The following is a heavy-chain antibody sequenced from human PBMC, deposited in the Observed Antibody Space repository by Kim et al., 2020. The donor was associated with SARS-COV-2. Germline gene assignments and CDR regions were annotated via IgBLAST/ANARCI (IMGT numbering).Heavy chain of an antibody. J-gene: IGHJ4*02. V-gene: IGHV4-59*01. D-gene: IGHD1-26*01. CDR2: ISYTGSP. CDR1: GGSINNYY. CDR3: ARFTGAQYYFDL. Sequence: SETLSLTCTVSGGSINNYYWSWVRQPPGKRPAWIGWISYTGSPNYNPSCKSRVTISVDTSKNQFSLKLTSVTAADTAVYYCARFTGAQYYFDLWGPGTLVTVSS.